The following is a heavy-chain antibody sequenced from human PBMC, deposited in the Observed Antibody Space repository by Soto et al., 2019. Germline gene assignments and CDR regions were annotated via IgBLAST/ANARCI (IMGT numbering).Heavy chain of an antibody. D-gene: IGHD6-19*01. J-gene: IGHJ3*02. CDR3: AKTANGWFSAFDI. Sequence: EVPLLESGGGLVQPGGSLRLSCAASGLTFSSYAMSRVRQAPGKGLEWVSAISGSGGTTYYADSVKGRFTFSRDNSKNTLYLQMNSLRADDTAVYYCAKTANGWFSAFDIWGQGTMVTVSS. CDR2: ISGSGGTT. V-gene: IGHV3-23*01. CDR1: GLTFSSYA.